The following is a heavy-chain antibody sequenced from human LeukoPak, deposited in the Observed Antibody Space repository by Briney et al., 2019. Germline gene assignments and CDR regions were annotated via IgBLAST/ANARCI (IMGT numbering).Heavy chain of an antibody. J-gene: IGHJ6*03. Sequence: PSETLSLTCTVSSGSIRSQHWSWIRQPPGKGLEWIGFISYSGTTYYNPSLESRVTISRDTSRNQFSLKLSSVTAADTPVYYCTRDRNGGDHYYMDVWGKGTTVTVSS. CDR1: SGSIRSQH. D-gene: IGHD3-16*01. CDR2: ISYSGTT. V-gene: IGHV4-59*11. CDR3: TRDRNGGDHYYMDV.